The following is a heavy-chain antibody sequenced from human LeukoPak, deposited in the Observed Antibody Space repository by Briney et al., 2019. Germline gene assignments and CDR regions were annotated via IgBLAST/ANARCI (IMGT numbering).Heavy chain of an antibody. J-gene: IGHJ4*02. CDR3: AKVRSGSANWALRIFDN. CDR2: ISPGGGTT. V-gene: IGHV3-23*01. D-gene: IGHD1-1*01. CDR1: GFAFGSEA. Sequence: GGSLRLSCAVSGFAFGSEAMSWVRQSPARGLEWVASISPGGGTTYYADYVKGRFTISRDNSNNTLYVQMNSLRVEDTAVYYCAKVRSGSANWALRIFDNWGQGTLVTVSS.